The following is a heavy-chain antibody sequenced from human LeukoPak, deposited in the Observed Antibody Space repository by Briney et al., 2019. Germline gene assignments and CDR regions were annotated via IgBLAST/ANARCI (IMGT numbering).Heavy chain of an antibody. J-gene: IGHJ4*02. CDR2: ISGSGGST. CDR1: GFIFSSYW. D-gene: IGHD3-22*01. Sequence: PGGSLRLSCAASGFIFSSYWMSWVRQAPGKGLEWVSAISGSGGSTYYADSVKGRFTISRDNSKNTLYLQMNSLRAEDTAVYYCARGDWGVVVPDFDYWGQGTLVTVSS. CDR3: ARGDWGVVVPDFDY. V-gene: IGHV3-23*01.